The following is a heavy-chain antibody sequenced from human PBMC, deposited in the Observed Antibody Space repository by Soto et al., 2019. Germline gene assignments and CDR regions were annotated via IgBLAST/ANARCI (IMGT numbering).Heavy chain of an antibody. CDR1: GFTFSSYS. CDR3: AKDAGGYDKPTDY. CDR2: ISGGGGST. V-gene: IGHV3-23*01. J-gene: IGHJ4*02. Sequence: GGSLRLSCAASGFTFSSYSMSWVRQAPGKGLEWVSAISGGGGSTYYADSGKGRFTISRDNSKNTLYLQMNSLRDEDTAVYYCAKDAGGYDKPTDYWGQGPLVTVSP. D-gene: IGHD2-8*02.